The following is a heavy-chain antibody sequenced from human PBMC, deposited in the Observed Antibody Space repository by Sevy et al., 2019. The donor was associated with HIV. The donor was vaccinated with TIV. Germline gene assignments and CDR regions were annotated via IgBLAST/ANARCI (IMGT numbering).Heavy chain of an antibody. D-gene: IGHD2-2*01. CDR1: GYTFKTYG. J-gene: IGHJ4*02. CDR2: ISAYSGDT. Sequence: ASVKVSCKTFGYTFKTYGISWVRQAPGQGLEWMGWISAYSGDTNFAQKFQGRVTMTTDTSTSTAYMELSSLRSDDTAVYFWARDEPQGVVIIPGSMWGGVDYWGQGTVVTVSS. CDR3: ARDEPQGVVIIPGSMWGGVDY. V-gene: IGHV1-18*01.